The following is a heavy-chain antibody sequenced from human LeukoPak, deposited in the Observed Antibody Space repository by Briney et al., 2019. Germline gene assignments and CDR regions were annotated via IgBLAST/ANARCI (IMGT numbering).Heavy chain of an antibody. J-gene: IGHJ4*02. CDR3: ARGFGRRVGPY. D-gene: IGHD3/OR15-3a*01. CDR1: GYTFTDYY. CDR2: INPNSGVT. V-gene: IGHV1-2*02. Sequence: ASVKVSCKASGYTFTDYYMPWLRQAPGQGLEWMGWINPNSGVTNFAQKFQGRVTMTRDTYISTAYMELSRLRSDDTAVYYCARGFGRRVGPYWGQGTLVTVSS.